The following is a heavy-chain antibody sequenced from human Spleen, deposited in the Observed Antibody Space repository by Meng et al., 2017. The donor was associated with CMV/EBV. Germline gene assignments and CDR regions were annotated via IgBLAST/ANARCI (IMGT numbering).Heavy chain of an antibody. CDR3: VKGELPLPFDP. V-gene: IGHV3-23*01. Sequence: LSCAVSGFICSRFAMGWVRQAPGGGLEWVSAISAGGGRTYYADSVKGRFTISRDNSKSTLYLQVSSLRVEDTAIYYCVKGELPLPFDPWGQGTLVTVSS. CDR1: GFICSRFA. CDR2: ISAGGGRT. J-gene: IGHJ5*02. D-gene: IGHD1-7*01.